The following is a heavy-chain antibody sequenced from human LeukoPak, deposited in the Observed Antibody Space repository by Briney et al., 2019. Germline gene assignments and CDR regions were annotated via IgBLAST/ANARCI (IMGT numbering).Heavy chain of an antibody. CDR1: GFTFSSYG. Sequence: GRSLRLSCAASGFTFSSYGMHWVRQAPGKGLEWVAVIWYDGSNKYYADSVKGRFTISRDNSENTLYLQMNSLRAEDTAVYYCAKLSDSSGADYWGQGTLVTVSA. CDR3: AKLSDSSGADY. J-gene: IGHJ4*02. CDR2: IWYDGSNK. D-gene: IGHD3-22*01. V-gene: IGHV3-33*06.